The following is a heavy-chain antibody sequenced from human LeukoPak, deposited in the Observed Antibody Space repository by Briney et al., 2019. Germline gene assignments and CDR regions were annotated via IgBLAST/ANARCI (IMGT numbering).Heavy chain of an antibody. CDR3: ARDTRQLRA. CDR2: IYYSGST. D-gene: IGHD1-1*01. CDR1: GGSISSSSYY. Sequence: SETLSLTCTVSGGSISSSSYYWGWIRQPPGKGLEWIGSIYYSGSTYYNPSLKSRVTISVDTSKNQFSLKLSSVTAADTAVYYCARDTRQLRAWGQGTLVTVSS. V-gene: IGHV4-39*02. J-gene: IGHJ5*02.